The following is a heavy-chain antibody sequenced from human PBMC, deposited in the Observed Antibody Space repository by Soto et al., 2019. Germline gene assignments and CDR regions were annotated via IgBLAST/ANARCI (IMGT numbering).Heavy chain of an antibody. Sequence: GGSLRLSCAASGFTLSGYAMDWVRQAPGKGLEYVSGISSNGVGTYYANSVQGRFTISRDNSKITVYLQMGSLRPEDMAVYYCARRARPDFYYMDVWGKGTTVTVSS. CDR1: GFTLSGYA. D-gene: IGHD6-6*01. J-gene: IGHJ6*03. CDR3: ARRARPDFYYMDV. CDR2: ISSNGVGT. V-gene: IGHV3-64*01.